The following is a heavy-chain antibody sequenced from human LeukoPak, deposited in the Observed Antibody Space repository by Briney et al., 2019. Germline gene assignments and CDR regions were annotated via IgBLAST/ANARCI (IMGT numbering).Heavy chain of an antibody. CDR3: AKTRPLDSSSWSHGDY. V-gene: IGHV3-23*01. D-gene: IGHD6-13*01. CDR1: EFSLSDFY. Sequence: PGGSLRLSCTASEFSLSDFYMDWVRQAPGKGLEWVSAISGSGDSRYYGDSVKGRFTISRDNSKNTLYLQMNSLRAEDTAVYYCAKTRPLDSSSWSHGDYWGQGTLVTVSS. CDR2: ISGSGDSR. J-gene: IGHJ4*02.